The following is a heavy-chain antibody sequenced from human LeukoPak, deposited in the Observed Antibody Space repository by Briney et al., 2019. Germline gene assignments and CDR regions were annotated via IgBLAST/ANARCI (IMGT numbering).Heavy chain of an antibody. CDR2: INTGDIT. J-gene: IGHJ4*02. V-gene: IGHV3-23*01. Sequence: GGSLRLSCAASGFTFSSYAMSWVRQAPGKGLEWVSTINTGDITFYANSVKGRFTISRDNSKNALFLQMNSLRAEDTAIYYCVKGGFTYYDDWGQGTLVTVSS. CDR3: VKGGFTYYDD. CDR1: GFTFSSYA. D-gene: IGHD3-22*01.